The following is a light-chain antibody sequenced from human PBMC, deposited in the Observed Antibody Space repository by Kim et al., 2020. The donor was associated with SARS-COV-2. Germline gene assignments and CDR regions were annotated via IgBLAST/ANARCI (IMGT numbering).Light chain of an antibody. CDR3: QQYGSSMYT. J-gene: IGKJ2*01. Sequence: LAPGDTATLSCRASQSGGSRYLAWYQQKRGQAPRLLIYAASSRATGIPDRFSGSGSGTDFTLTISSLEPEDFALYYCQQYGSSMYTFGQGTKLEI. V-gene: IGKV3-20*01. CDR1: QSGGSRY. CDR2: AAS.